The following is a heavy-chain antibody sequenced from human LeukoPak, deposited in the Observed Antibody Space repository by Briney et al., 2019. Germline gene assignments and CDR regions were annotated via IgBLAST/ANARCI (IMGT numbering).Heavy chain of an antibody. D-gene: IGHD3-16*01. CDR1: GFTFSSYG. Sequence: GGSLRLSCAASGFTFSSYGMHWVRQAPGKGLEWVAVIWYDGGNKYYADSVKGRFTISRDNSKKTLYLQMNSLRAEDTAVYYCARDGRGGYGAPSYYFDYWGQGTLVTVSS. CDR3: ARDGRGGYGAPSYYFDY. J-gene: IGHJ4*02. CDR2: IWYDGGNK. V-gene: IGHV3-33*01.